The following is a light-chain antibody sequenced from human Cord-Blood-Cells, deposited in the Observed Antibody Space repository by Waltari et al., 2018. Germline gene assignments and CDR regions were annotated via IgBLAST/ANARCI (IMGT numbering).Light chain of an antibody. J-gene: IGLJ1*01. CDR3: SSYTSSSTYV. CDR2: EVS. V-gene: IGLV2-14*01. Sequence: QSALTQPASVSGSPGQSITISCTGTSSDVGGYNYVSWYQQHPGKAPKLMIYEVSNRPAGLSTRFSGSKSGNPASLTISGLQAEDEADYYCSSYTSSSTYVFGTGTKVTVL. CDR1: SSDVGGYNY.